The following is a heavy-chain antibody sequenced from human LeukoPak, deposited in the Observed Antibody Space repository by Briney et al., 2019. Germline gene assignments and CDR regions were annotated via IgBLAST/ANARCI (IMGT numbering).Heavy chain of an antibody. Sequence: GESLKISCKGSGYSFTTYWIAWVRQMPGKGLEWMGIIYPGDSETRYSPSFQGQVTISADKSISTAYLQWSSLKASDTAMYYCARLWGITGTTFDAFDIWGQGTMVTVSS. CDR2: IYPGDSET. CDR1: GYSFTTYW. CDR3: ARLWGITGTTFDAFDI. D-gene: IGHD1-7*01. J-gene: IGHJ3*02. V-gene: IGHV5-51*01.